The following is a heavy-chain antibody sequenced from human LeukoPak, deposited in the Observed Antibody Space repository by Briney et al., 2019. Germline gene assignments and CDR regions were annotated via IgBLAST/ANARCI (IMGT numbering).Heavy chain of an antibody. V-gene: IGHV3-48*02. D-gene: IGHD3-3*01. CDR3: AVHGGY. CDR1: GFTFSRYW. Sequence: GGSLRLSCAASGFTFSRYWMSWVRQAPGKGLEWISHISYSSSNIYYADSVKGRFTISRDNAKNSLYLQMNSLRDEDTAVYYCAVHGGYWGQGVLVTVSS. J-gene: IGHJ4*02. CDR2: ISYSSSNI.